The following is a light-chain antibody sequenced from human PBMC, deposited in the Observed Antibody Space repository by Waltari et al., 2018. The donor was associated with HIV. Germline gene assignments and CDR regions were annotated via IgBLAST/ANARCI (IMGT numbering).Light chain of an antibody. V-gene: IGKV4-1*01. CDR1: QSLLYNSNNKNY. CDR2: WAS. Sequence: DLVLTQSPDPLPPSVGEGATISCRSTQSLLYNSNNKNYLAWYQQKSGQPPKLLIYWASTRESGVPDRFSGSGSGTDFTLTISSLQAEDVAVYYCQQYYGTSTFGQGTRLEI. CDR3: QQYYGTST. J-gene: IGKJ5*01.